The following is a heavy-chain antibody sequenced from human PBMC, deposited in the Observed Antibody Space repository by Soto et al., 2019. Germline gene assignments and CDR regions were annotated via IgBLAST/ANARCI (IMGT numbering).Heavy chain of an antibody. J-gene: IGHJ5*02. CDR2: INPNSGGT. V-gene: IGHV1-2*04. D-gene: IGHD2-15*01. CDR1: GYTFTGYY. CDR3: ARDRCSGGSCYDWFDP. Sequence: QVPLVQSGAEVKKPGASVKVSCKASGYTFTGYYMHWVRQAPGQGLEWMGWINPNSGGTNYAQKFQGWVTMTRDTSISTAYMELSRLRSDDTAVYYCARDRCSGGSCYDWFDPWGQGTLVTVSS.